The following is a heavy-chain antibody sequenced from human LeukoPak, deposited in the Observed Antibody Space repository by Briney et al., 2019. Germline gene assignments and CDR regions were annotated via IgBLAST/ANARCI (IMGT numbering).Heavy chain of an antibody. J-gene: IGHJ4*02. D-gene: IGHD2-2*01. CDR1: GGSISSYY. V-gene: IGHV4-59*01. CDR3: ARLYCSSTSCPNVLAFDY. Sequence: SETLSLTCTVSGGSISSYYWSWIRQPPGKGLEWIGYIYYSGSTNYNPSLKSRVTISVDTSKKQFSLKLSSVTAADTAVYYWARLYCSSTSCPNVLAFDYWGQGSLVTVSS. CDR2: IYYSGST.